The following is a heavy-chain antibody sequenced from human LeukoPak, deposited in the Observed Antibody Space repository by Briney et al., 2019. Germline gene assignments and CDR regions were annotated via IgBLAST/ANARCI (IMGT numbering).Heavy chain of an antibody. CDR3: ARDMDTYSGYELLYFDY. V-gene: IGHV3-48*03. Sequence: SLTLSCAASVFTFSSYEMKWVRQSPGKGLEWVSYISNSCSTIYYADSVKGRFTISRDNPKNSLYPQMNSLRREHTAVYYCARDMDTYSGYELLYFDYWGKGHLVTV. CDR1: VFTFSSYE. CDR2: ISNSCSTI. J-gene: IGHJ4*01. D-gene: IGHD5-12*01.